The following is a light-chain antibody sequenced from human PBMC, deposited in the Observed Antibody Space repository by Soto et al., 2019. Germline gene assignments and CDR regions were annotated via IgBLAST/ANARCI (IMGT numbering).Light chain of an antibody. CDR3: HSYDSRLNCYV. V-gene: IGLV1-40*01. J-gene: IGLJ1*01. CDR2: GNN. CDR1: NSNIGAGFA. Sequence: QSVLTQPPSVSGAPGQRVTISCTGSNSNIGAGFAVHWYQQLPGTAPKLLIHGNNNRPSGVPDRFSGSKSDTSASLAITGLQADDEADYYCHSYDSRLNCYVFGTGTNPTVL.